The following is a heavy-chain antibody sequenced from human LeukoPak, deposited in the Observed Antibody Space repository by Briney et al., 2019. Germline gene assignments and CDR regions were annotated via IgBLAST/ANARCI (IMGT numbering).Heavy chain of an antibody. CDR1: GFTFSSYS. D-gene: IGHD3-10*01. CDR2: ISSSSSYI. Sequence: PGGSLRLSCAASGFTFSSYSMNWVRQAPGKGLEWVSSISSSSSYIYYADSVKGRFTISRDNAKNSLYLQMNSLRAEDTAVYYCARDEGGSGILRDYWGQGTLSPSPQ. V-gene: IGHV3-21*01. CDR3: ARDEGGSGILRDY. J-gene: IGHJ4*02.